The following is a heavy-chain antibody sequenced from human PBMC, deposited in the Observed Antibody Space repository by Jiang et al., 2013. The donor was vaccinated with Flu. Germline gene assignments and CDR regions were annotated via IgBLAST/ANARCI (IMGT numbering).Heavy chain of an antibody. Sequence: VKKPGSSVKVSCKASGGTFSSYAISWVRQAPGQGLEWMGGIIPIFGTANYAQKFQGRVTITADESTSTAYMELSSLRSEDTAVYYCARGRSYYGSGRQGAFDYWGQGTLVTVSS. V-gene: IGHV1-69*01. CDR3: ARGRSYYGSGRQGAFDY. J-gene: IGHJ4*02. CDR1: GGTFSSYA. D-gene: IGHD3-10*01. CDR2: IIPIFGTA.